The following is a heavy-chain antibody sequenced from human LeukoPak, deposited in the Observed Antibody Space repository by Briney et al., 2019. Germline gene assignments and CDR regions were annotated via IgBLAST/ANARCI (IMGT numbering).Heavy chain of an antibody. Sequence: ASETLSLTCTVSGGSVSDYYWGWIRQSPGKALEWIGYIYYTETSYNPSLKSRVTISADTSRDQFSLKLSSVTAADTAVYYCASRKLGNDYWGQGTLVTVTS. CDR2: IYYTET. V-gene: IGHV4-59*02. CDR3: ASRKLGNDY. J-gene: IGHJ4*02. D-gene: IGHD7-27*01. CDR1: GGSVSDYY.